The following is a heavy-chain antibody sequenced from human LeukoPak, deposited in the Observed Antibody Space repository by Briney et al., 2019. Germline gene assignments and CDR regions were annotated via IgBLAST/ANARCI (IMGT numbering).Heavy chain of an antibody. CDR1: GYTFTSYY. CDR2: INPSGGST. D-gene: IGHD3-10*01. CDR3: ARGVAVLLWFGELWD. V-gene: IGHV1-46*01. Sequence: ASVKDSCKASGYTFTSYYMHWVRQAPGQGLEWMGIINPSGGSTSYAQKFQGRVTMTRDTSTSTVYMELSSLRSEDTAVYYCARGVAVLLWFGELWDWGQGTLVTVSS. J-gene: IGHJ4*02.